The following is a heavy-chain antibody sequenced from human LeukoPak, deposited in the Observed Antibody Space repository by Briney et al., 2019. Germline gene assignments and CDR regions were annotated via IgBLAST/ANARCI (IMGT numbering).Heavy chain of an antibody. D-gene: IGHD3-10*01. J-gene: IGHJ4*02. CDR2: INPSGSYA. V-gene: IGHV3-64D*06. CDR3: VREMGSGTHYCLEF. CDR1: GFTFSSSP. Sequence: GGSPRLSCSASGFTFSSSPMHWVRQAPGKGLEYVSSINPSGSYASYADFAKGRFTISRDNWRNTLHLQMNSLTPDDTAIYYCVREMGSGTHYCLEFWGQGALVTVSA.